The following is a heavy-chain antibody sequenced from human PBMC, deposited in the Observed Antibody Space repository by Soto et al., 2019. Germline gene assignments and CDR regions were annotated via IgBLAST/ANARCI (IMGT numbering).Heavy chain of an antibody. CDR2: ISSDGST. Sequence: GGSLRLSCSASGFTFSSYDIHWVRQAPGKGLEYVSSISSDGSTYYAVSVKGRFTISRDNSRNTLYLRMNSLRAEDTAVYYCAKDYYYYGSGTYYILDYWGQGTLVTVSS. CDR1: GFTFSSYD. V-gene: IGHV3-64*04. J-gene: IGHJ4*02. CDR3: AKDYYYYGSGTYYILDY. D-gene: IGHD3-10*01.